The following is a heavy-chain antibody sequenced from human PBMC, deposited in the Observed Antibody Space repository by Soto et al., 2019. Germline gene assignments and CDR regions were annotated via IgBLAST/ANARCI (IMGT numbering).Heavy chain of an antibody. D-gene: IGHD3-22*01. CDR3: ARIALHKHYDSSGKDNAFDI. CDR1: GGSISSYY. J-gene: IGHJ3*02. Sequence: PSETLSLTCTVSGGSISSYYWSWIRQPPGKGLEWIGYIYYSGSTNYNPSLKSRVTISVDTSKNQFPLKLSSVTAADTAVYYCARIALHKHYDSSGKDNAFDIWGQGTMVTVSS. CDR2: IYYSGST. V-gene: IGHV4-59*01.